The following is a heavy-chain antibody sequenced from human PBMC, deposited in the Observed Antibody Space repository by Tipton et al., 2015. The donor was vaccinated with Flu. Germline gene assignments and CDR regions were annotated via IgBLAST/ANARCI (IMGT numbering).Heavy chain of an antibody. CDR2: ISGSGSST. D-gene: IGHD3-22*01. Sequence: SLRLSCAASGFTFSSFAMNWVRQSPGKGPEWASGISGSGSSTFYADSVKGRFTISRDNSKNTLHLQMNSLRAEDTAVYYCAKADSSGFYYARRHSWGQGTLVTVSS. CDR1: GFTFSSFA. J-gene: IGHJ4*02. CDR3: AKADSSGFYYARRHS. V-gene: IGHV3-23*01.